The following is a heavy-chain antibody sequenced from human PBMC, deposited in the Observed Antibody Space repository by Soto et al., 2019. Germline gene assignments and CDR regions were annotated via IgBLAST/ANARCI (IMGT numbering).Heavy chain of an antibody. J-gene: IGHJ5*02. Sequence: QLQLRESGSGLMKPSQTLSLTCAVSGGSISSGGYSWSWIRQPPGKGLEYRGSISHSGNTYYNPSLKSRLSMSVYRSSDHFSLKLSSVTAAATRVYFCARGLANFGVAPNTFAPWGQGMLVTVSS. CDR3: ARGLANFGVAPNTFAP. CDR2: ISHSGNT. CDR1: GGSISSGGYS. V-gene: IGHV4-30-2*01. D-gene: IGHD3-3*01.